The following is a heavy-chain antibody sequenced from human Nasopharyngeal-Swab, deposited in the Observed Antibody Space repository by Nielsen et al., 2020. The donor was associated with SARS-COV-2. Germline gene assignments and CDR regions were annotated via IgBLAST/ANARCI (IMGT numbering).Heavy chain of an antibody. J-gene: IGHJ4*02. Sequence: GESLKISCAASGFTFSSYSMNWVRQAPGTGLEWVSSISSSSSYIYYADSVKGRFTISRDNAKNSLYLQMNSLRAEDTAVYYCAGDEIVGYDYVWGTYWGQGTLVTVSS. CDR2: ISSSSSYI. V-gene: IGHV3-21*01. D-gene: IGHD3-16*01. CDR3: AGDEIVGYDYVWGTY. CDR1: GFTFSSYS.